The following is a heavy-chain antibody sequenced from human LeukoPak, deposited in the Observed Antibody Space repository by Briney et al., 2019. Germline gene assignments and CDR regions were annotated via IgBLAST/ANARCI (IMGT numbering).Heavy chain of an antibody. D-gene: IGHD3-9*01. Sequence: SETLSLTCTVSGGSISSSSYYWGCIRQPPGKGLECIGSIYYSGSTYYNPSLKSRVTISVDTSKNQFSLKLSSVTAADTAVYYCARSLRYFDWLSNYYFDYWGQGTLVTVSS. CDR2: IYYSGST. CDR1: GGSISSSSYY. CDR3: ARSLRYFDWLSNYYFDY. V-gene: IGHV4-39*07. J-gene: IGHJ4*02.